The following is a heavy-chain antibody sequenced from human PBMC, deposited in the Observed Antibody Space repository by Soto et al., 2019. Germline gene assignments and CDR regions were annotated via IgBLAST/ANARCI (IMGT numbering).Heavy chain of an antibody. Sequence: PSETLSLTCTVSGGSISSSSYYWGWIRQPPGKGLEWIGSIYYSGSTYYNPSLKSRVTISVDTSKNQFSLKLSSVTAADTAVYYCARLGAVAGRPPFLRGQGTMVTGSS. V-gene: IGHV4-39*01. CDR2: IYYSGST. CDR1: GGSISSSSYY. CDR3: ARLGAVAGRPPFL. J-gene: IGHJ3*01. D-gene: IGHD6-19*01.